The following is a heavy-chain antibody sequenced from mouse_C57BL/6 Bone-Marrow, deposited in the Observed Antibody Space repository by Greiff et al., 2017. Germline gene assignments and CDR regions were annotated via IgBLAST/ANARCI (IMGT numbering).Heavy chain of an antibody. Sequence: VQLQQPGAELVMPGASVKLSCKASGYTFTSYWMHWVKQRPGQGLEWIGEIDPSDSYTNYNQKFKGKSTLTVDKSSSTAYMQLSSLTSEASAVYYCARPHYYCSSYGDFDVWGTGTTVTVSS. CDR2: IDPSDSYT. CDR1: GYTFTSYW. D-gene: IGHD1-1*01. CDR3: ARPHYYCSSYGDFDV. J-gene: IGHJ1*03. V-gene: IGHV1-69*01.